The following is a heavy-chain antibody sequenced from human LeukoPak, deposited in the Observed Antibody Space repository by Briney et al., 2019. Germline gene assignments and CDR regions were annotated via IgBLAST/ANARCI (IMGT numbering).Heavy chain of an antibody. CDR2: IFGNGGSA. CDR1: GFTFGSYA. CDR3: AKTTTGYSSGRYPAWPIDY. J-gene: IGHJ4*02. V-gene: IGHV3-23*01. Sequence: GGSLRLSCAASGFTFGSYAMYWVRQAPGKGLEWVSGIFGNGGSAHYADSVKGRFTISRDNSKNTVYLQMDSLRVEDTAIYYCAKTTTGYSSGRYPAWPIDYWGQGTLVTVSS. D-gene: IGHD2-15*01.